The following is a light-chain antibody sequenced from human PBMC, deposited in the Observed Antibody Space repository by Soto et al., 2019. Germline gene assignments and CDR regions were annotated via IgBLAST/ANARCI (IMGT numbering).Light chain of an antibody. J-gene: IGLJ2*01. CDR3: GSYTITSTLMI. V-gene: IGLV2-14*01. Sequence: QSVLTQPASVSGSPGQSITISCSGTPSDIGAYIYVSWYQHLPGKAPEVIIYEVTNRPSGVSSRFSGSKSGTTASLTISGLQAEDEANYYCGSYTITSTLMIFGGGTKLTVL. CDR2: EVT. CDR1: PSDIGAYIY.